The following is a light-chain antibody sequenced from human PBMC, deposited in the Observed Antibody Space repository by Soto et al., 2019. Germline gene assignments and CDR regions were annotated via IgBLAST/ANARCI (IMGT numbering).Light chain of an antibody. CDR1: QGISSW. CDR3: QQANGFPFT. Sequence: DIQMTQSPSSVSASVGDRVTITCRASQGISSWLVWYQQKPGKAPKLLIHAASSLQSGVPSRFSGSGSGTDFTLTISSLQPEDFATYYCQQANGFPFTFGPGTKVDIK. J-gene: IGKJ3*01. V-gene: IGKV1-12*01. CDR2: AAS.